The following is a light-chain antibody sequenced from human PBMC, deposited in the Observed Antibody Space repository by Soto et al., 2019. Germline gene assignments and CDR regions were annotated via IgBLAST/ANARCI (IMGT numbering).Light chain of an antibody. J-gene: IGLJ2*01. V-gene: IGLV3-21*04. CDR3: QVWDSSGDLRGV. CDR2: YDN. CDR1: NIESKS. Sequence: SYELTQPPSVSVAPGKTARITCGGNNIESKSVHWYQQKPGQAPVLVIYYDNDRPSGIPERFSGSNSGNTATLTISRVEAGDEADYYCQVWDSSGDLRGVFGGGTKLTVL.